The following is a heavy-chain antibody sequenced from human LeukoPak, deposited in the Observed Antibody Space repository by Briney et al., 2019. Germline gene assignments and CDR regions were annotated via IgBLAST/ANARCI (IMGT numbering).Heavy chain of an antibody. J-gene: IGHJ6*03. V-gene: IGHV1-69*13. CDR1: GDTFSRYA. Sequence: SVKVSCKASGDTFSRYAISWVRQAPGQGLEWMGGIIPVLSTANYAQKFQDRVTITADESTSTTYMELSSLKSEDTAVYYCATTGGDIYYYFMDVWGKGTTVTISS. D-gene: IGHD3-16*01. CDR3: ATTGGDIYYYFMDV. CDR2: IIPVLSTA.